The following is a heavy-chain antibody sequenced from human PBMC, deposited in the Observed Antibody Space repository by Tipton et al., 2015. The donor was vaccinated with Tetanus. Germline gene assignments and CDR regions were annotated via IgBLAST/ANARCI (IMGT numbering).Heavy chain of an antibody. J-gene: IGHJ6*02. Sequence: TLSLTCAVYGGSFSGYYCTWIRQSPGKGLEWIGEIHPSGSVFYSPSLKSRVTMLLDTSANQFSLQLSSATAADTAVYYCARHVHGFGALLTPAATHYYYGMDVWGQGTTVTVSS. CDR3: ARHVHGFGALLTPAATHYYYGMDV. CDR1: GGSFSGYY. CDR2: IHPSGSV. V-gene: IGHV4-34*01. D-gene: IGHD2-2*01.